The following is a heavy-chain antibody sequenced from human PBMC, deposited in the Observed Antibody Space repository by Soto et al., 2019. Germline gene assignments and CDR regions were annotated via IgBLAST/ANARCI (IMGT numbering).Heavy chain of an antibody. CDR2: ISSSGSYI. Sequence: EVQLMESGGGLVKPGGSLTLSCAASGFTFSSYSMSWVRQAPGKGLGWVSSISSSGSYIYYAESVKGRFTISRDTAKNPLCREMSRLRAEVTAVYYCARDPTLRGYYGSGSLWGMDVWGQGTTVTVSS. D-gene: IGHD3-10*01. V-gene: IGHV3-21*01. CDR3: ARDPTLRGYYGSGSLWGMDV. CDR1: GFTFSSYS. J-gene: IGHJ6*02.